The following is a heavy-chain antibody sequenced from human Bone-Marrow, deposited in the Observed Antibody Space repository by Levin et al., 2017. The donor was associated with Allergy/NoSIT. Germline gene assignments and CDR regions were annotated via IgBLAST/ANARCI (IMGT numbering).Heavy chain of an antibody. CDR3: AREGGSGPIGHYYGLDV. D-gene: IGHD3-10*01. J-gene: IGHJ6*02. Sequence: GESLKISCKASGYSFVNYQINWVRQVSGQGPEWLGWMNPKSGTTRFAQNLQGKVAMTRNISINTAYLELTSLRFDDTALYYCAREGGSGPIGHYYGLDVWGQGTAVAVS. CDR1: GYSFVNYQ. CDR2: MNPKSGTT. V-gene: IGHV1-8*01.